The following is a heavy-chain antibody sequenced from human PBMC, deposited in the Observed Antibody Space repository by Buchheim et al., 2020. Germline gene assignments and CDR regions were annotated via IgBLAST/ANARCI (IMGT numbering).Heavy chain of an antibody. D-gene: IGHD2-15*01. CDR3: AKDRSYCSGGSCPNYFDY. CDR2: ISYDGSHK. V-gene: IGHV3-30*18. Sequence: QVQLVESGGGVVQPGRSLRLSCAASGFTLSRYHMHWVRQAPGKGLEWLAVISYDGSHKYYADSVKGRFTISRDNSKNTQYLQMNSLRAEDTAVYYCAKDRSYCSGGSCPNYFDYWGQGTL. CDR1: GFTLSRYH. J-gene: IGHJ4*02.